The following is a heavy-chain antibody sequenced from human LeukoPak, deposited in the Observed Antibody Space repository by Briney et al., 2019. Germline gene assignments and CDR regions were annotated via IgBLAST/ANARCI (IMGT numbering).Heavy chain of an antibody. J-gene: IGHJ4*02. CDR1: RFTFNSYA. V-gene: IGHV3-23*01. CDR2: IGGSNGIT. D-gene: IGHD6-13*01. CDR3: AKDFYEIAAAGPIDY. Sequence: GGSLRLSCAASRFTFNSYAMSWVRQAPGKGLEWVSVIGGSNGITFYVGSVKGRFTISRDNSKNTLYLQMNSLRAENTAVYYCAKDFYEIAAAGPIDYWGQGILVTVSS.